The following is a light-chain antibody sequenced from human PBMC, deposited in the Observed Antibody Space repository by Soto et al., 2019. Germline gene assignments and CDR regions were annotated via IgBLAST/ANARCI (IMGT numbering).Light chain of an antibody. Sequence: QSVLTQPASVSGSPGQSITISCTGTSSDIGAYNYVSWYQQHPGKAPKLLIYEVTNRPSGVSDRFSGSKSGNTASLTISGLQAEDEANYYCNSYTTLSNRVFGTGTRSP. J-gene: IGLJ1*01. CDR2: EVT. CDR3: NSYTTLSNRV. V-gene: IGLV2-14*01. CDR1: SSDIGAYNY.